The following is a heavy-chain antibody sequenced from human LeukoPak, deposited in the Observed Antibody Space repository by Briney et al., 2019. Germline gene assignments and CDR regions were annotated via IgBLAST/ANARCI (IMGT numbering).Heavy chain of an antibody. CDR1: GGSISSNNW. V-gene: IGHV4-4*02. D-gene: IGHD1-1*01. CDR3: ARVNINNWHSCDY. Sequence: PSETLSLTCTVAGGSISSNNWWGWVRQPPGKGLEWIGEIYHSGSPNYNPSLKSRVTISVDKSRNHFSLNLSSVTAADTAVYYCARVNINNWHSCDYWGQGTLVTVSS. J-gene: IGHJ4*02. CDR2: IYHSGSP.